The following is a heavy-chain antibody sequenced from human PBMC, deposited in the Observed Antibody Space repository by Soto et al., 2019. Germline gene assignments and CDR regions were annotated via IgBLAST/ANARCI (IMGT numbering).Heavy chain of an antibody. D-gene: IGHD3-9*01. J-gene: IGHJ5*02. Sequence: GGSLRLSCAASGFTFSSYSMNWVRQAPGKGLEWVSSISSSSSYIYYADSVKGRFTVSRDNAKNSLYLQMNSLRAEDTAVYYCARGPDSLRYFDWGSWFDPWGQGTLVTVSS. CDR1: GFTFSSYS. V-gene: IGHV3-21*01. CDR3: ARGPDSLRYFDWGSWFDP. CDR2: ISSSSSYI.